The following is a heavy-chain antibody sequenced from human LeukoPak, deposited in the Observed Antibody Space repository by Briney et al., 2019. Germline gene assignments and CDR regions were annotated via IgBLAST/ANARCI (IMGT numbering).Heavy chain of an antibody. CDR2: MNPNSGNT. D-gene: IGHD6-13*01. J-gene: IGHJ6*03. V-gene: IGHV1-8*01. Sequence: ASVKVSCKASGYTFTSYDINLVRQATGQGLEWMGWMNPNSGNTGYAQKFQGRVTMTRNTSISTAYMELSSLRSEDTAVYYCARGGREQQLYYYYYMDVWGKGTTVTVSS. CDR1: GYTFTSYD. CDR3: ARGGREQQLYYYYYMDV.